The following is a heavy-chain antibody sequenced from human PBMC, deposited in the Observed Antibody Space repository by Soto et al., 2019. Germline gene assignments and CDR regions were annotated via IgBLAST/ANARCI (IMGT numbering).Heavy chain of an antibody. D-gene: IGHD3-16*01. V-gene: IGHV3-30*18. Sequence: QVQLVESGGGVVQPGRSLRLSCEASGFTFSGYGMHWVRQAPGKGLEWVAVISFDTSTNFYAESVQGRFTISRDNSKNTLYLQMDSLRAEDTAMYYCAKDLGRSRVYGMDGWGQGTTVTVSS. CDR2: ISFDTSTN. CDR1: GFTFSGYG. J-gene: IGHJ6*02. CDR3: AKDLGRSRVYGMDG.